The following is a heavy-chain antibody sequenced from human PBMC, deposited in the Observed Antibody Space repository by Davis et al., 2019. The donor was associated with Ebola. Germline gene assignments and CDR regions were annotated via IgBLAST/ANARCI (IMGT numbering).Heavy chain of an antibody. V-gene: IGHV5-51*01. CDR2: IYPGDSDT. J-gene: IGHJ6*02. D-gene: IGHD2-21*02. CDR3: ARHQTARSYYYYGMDV. CDR1: GYSFTSYW. Sequence: KVSCKGSGYSFTSYWIGWVRQMPGKGLEWMGLIYPGDSDTRYSPSFEGRVTISADKSISTAYLQWSSLKASDTAMYYCARHQTARSYYYYGMDVWGQGTTVTVSS.